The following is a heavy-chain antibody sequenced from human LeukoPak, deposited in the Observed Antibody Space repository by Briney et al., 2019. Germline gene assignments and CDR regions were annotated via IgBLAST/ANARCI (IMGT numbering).Heavy chain of an antibody. Sequence: GGSLRLSCAASGFTFSNFAMSWVRQAPGKGLEWVSTISGGGGSTYFADSVKGRFTISRDSSKNMLYLQMDSLRAEDTAVYYCGKAGFPPFFILPAARIPAPPEYWGKETRVTVP. CDR3: GKAGFPPFFILPAARIPAPPEY. D-gene: IGHD6-13*01. J-gene: IGHJ4*02. CDR1: GFTFSNFA. CDR2: ISGGGGST. V-gene: IGHV3-23*01.